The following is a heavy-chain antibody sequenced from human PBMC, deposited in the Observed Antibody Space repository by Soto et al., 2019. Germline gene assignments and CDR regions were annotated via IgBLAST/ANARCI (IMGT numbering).Heavy chain of an antibody. CDR3: ARDGRNSVAGPHY. J-gene: IGHJ4*02. V-gene: IGHV3-33*01. CDR1: GFTFSSYG. Sequence: GGSLRLSCAASGFTFSSYGMHWVRQAPGKGLEWVAVIWYDGSNKYYADSVKGRFTISRDNSKNTLYLQMNSLRAEDTAVYYCARDGRNSVAGPHYWGQGTLVTVSS. CDR2: IWYDGSNK. D-gene: IGHD6-19*01.